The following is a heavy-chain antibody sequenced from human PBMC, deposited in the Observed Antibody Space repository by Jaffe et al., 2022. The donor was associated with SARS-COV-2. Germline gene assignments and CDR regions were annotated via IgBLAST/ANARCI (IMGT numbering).Heavy chain of an antibody. J-gene: IGHJ6*02. CDR2: IKQDGSEK. V-gene: IGHV3-7*03. D-gene: IGHD5-18*01. CDR1: GFTFSSYW. CDR3: ARLFPAKLWIHKPDYYYYGMDV. Sequence: EVQLVESGGGLVQPGGSLRLSCAASGFTFSSYWMSWVRQAPGKGLEWVANIKQDGSEKYYVDSVKGRFTISRDNAKNSLYLQMNSLRAEDTAVYYCARLFPAKLWIHKPDYYYYGMDVWGQGTTVTVSS.